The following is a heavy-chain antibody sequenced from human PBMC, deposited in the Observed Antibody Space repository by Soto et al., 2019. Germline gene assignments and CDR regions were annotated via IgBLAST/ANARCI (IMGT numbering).Heavy chain of an antibody. CDR1: GDSINSSNW. Sequence: QVQLQESGPGLVRPSGTLSLTCAVSGDSINSSNWWSWVRQPPGKGLEWIGKLYHSGSTNYNPSLKSRVTISVDKSKNQFSLKLSSVTAADTAVYYCARERLDYSGYYFSHFDYWGQGTLVTVSS. CDR3: ARERLDYSGYYFSHFDY. D-gene: IGHD3-22*01. CDR2: LYHSGST. J-gene: IGHJ4*02. V-gene: IGHV4-4*02.